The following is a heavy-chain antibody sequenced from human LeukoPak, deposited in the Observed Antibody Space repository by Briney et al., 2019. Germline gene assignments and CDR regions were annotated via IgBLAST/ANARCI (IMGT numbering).Heavy chain of an antibody. V-gene: IGHV3-23*01. J-gene: IGHJ4*02. CDR2: ISGGGNT. Sequence: GGSLRLSCAASGFTFFNYAMSWVRQAPGKGLEWVSSISGGGNTYYADSVKGRVTISRDNSKNTLHLQMSSLRAEDTAIYYCARDSPESHFDYWGQGTLVTVSS. CDR1: GFTFFNYA. CDR3: ARDSPESHFDY.